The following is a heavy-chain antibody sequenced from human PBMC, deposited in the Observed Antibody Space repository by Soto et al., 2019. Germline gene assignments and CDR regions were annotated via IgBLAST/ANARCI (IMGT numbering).Heavy chain of an antibody. D-gene: IGHD6-19*01. CDR3: ARDPASSGGHSYDAFDI. J-gene: IGHJ3*02. CDR1: GGSISSYY. Sequence: SETLSLTCTVSGGSISSYYWSWIRQPPGKGLEWIGYIYYSGSTNYNPSLKSRVTISVDTSKNQFSLKLSSVTTADTAVYYCARDPASSGGHSYDAFDIWGQGTMVTVSS. CDR2: IYYSGST. V-gene: IGHV4-59*01.